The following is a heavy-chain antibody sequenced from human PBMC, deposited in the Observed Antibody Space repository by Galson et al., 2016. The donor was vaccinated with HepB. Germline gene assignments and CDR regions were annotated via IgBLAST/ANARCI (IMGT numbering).Heavy chain of an antibody. D-gene: IGHD1-26*01. Sequence: SETLSLTCTVSGGSISDYYYYWGWIRQPPGKGLEWIGSIYNSGSTYFNPSLKSRVTISLDTAKSQFSLKLNSVTAADTAVYWCATSGGYYLVFHSVSPPADYWGQGTLVTVSS. CDR2: IYNSGST. CDR1: GGSISDYYYY. J-gene: IGHJ4*02. V-gene: IGHV4-39*01. CDR3: ATSGGYYLVFHSVSPPADY.